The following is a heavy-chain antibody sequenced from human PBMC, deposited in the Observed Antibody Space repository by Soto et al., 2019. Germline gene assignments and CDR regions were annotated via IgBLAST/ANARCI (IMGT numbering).Heavy chain of an antibody. V-gene: IGHV3-21*01. CDR3: ARGPLRSHYGSGRISDS. CDR2: ISSSSSYI. J-gene: IGHJ4*02. Sequence: GGSLRLSCAASGFTFSSYSMNWVRQAPGKGLEWVSSISSSSSYIYYADSVKGRFTISRDNAKNSLYLQMNSLRAEDTAVYYCARGPLRSHYGSGRISDSWGQGTLVTVSS. CDR1: GFTFSSYS. D-gene: IGHD3-10*01.